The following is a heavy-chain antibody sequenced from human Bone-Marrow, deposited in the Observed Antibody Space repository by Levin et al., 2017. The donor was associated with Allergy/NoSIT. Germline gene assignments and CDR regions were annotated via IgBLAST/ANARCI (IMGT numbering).Heavy chain of an antibody. V-gene: IGHV3-66*02. CDR2: IYSGEET. CDR3: ARVDQDNWNDGDAFDI. D-gene: IGHD1-1*01. Sequence: LPGGSLRLSCTASGFSVVSRFMSWVRQAPGKGLEWVSVIYSGEETYYADSVKGRFPISRDYSNNAVDLQMNSLTSADTAVYDCARVDQDNWNDGDAFDIWGQGTMVTVSS. CDR1: GFSVVSRF. J-gene: IGHJ3*02.